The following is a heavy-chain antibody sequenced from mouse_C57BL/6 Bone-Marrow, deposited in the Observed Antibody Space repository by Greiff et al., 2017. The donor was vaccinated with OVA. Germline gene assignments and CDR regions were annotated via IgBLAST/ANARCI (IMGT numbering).Heavy chain of an antibody. CDR3: ARPFYYYGSSYRYFDV. CDR1: GYTFTSYW. D-gene: IGHD1-1*01. V-gene: IGHV1-52*01. CDR2: IDPSDSET. J-gene: IGHJ1*03. Sequence: VQLQQPGAELVRPGSSVKLSCKASGYTFTSYWMHWVKQRPIQGLEWIGNIDPSDSETHYNQKFKDKATLTVDKSSSTAYMQLSSLTSEDSAVYYCARPFYYYGSSYRYFDVWGTGTTVTVSS.